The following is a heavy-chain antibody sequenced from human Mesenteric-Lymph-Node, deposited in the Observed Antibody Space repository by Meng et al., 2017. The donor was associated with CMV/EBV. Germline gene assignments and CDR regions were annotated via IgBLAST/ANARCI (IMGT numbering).Heavy chain of an antibody. V-gene: IGHV3-23*01. J-gene: IGHJ4*02. D-gene: IGHD6-13*01. Sequence: GGSLRLSCAASGFTFSNYAMSWVRQAPGKGLERVSGITASCSTTYYAVSERGRFTISRDNSKNTLYLQMNSLRVEDTAVYYCAKGSLSSWYSFDCWGQGTLVTVSS. CDR2: ITASCSTT. CDR3: AKGSLSSWYSFDC. CDR1: GFTFSNYA.